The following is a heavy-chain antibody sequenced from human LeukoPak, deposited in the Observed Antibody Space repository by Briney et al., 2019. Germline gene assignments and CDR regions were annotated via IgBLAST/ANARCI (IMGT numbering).Heavy chain of an antibody. CDR3: ARGSRYCSGGSCYLHYYYYGMDV. CDR1: GGSISSADYY. V-gene: IGHV4-31*03. CDR2: IYYSGST. D-gene: IGHD2-15*01. J-gene: IGHJ6*02. Sequence: PSQTLSLTCTVSGGSISSADYYWSWIRQHPGKGLEWIVYIYYSGSTYYNPSLKSRVTISVDTSKNQFSLKLSSVTAADTAVYYCARGSRYCSGGSCYLHYYYYGMDVWGQGTTVTVSS.